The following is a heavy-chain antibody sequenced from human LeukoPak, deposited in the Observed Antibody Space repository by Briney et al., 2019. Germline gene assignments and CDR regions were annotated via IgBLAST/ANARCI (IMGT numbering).Heavy chain of an antibody. Sequence: SETLSLTCAVYGGSFSGYYWSWIRQPPGKGLEWIGEVNHSGSTNYNPSLKSRVTISVDTSKSQFSLKLSSVTAADTAVYYCARGTSMVRGVIMSYWGQGTLVTVSS. J-gene: IGHJ4*02. V-gene: IGHV4-34*01. D-gene: IGHD3-10*01. CDR1: GGSFSGYY. CDR3: ARGTSMVRGVIMSY. CDR2: VNHSGST.